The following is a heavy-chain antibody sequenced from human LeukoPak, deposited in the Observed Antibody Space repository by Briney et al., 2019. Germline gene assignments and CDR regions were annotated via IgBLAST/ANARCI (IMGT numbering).Heavy chain of an antibody. D-gene: IGHD2-2*01. CDR1: GGSFSGYY. Sequence: SETLSLTCAVYGGSFSGYYWSWIRQPPGKGLEWIGYIYYSGSTNYNPSLKSRVTISVDTSKNQFSLKLSSVTAADTAVYYCARHGGCSSTSCLFSFDYWGQGTLVTVSS. J-gene: IGHJ4*02. CDR3: ARHGGCSSTSCLFSFDY. CDR2: IYYSGST. V-gene: IGHV4-59*08.